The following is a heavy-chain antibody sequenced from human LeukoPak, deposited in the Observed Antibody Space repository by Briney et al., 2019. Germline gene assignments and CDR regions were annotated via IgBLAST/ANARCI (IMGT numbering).Heavy chain of an antibody. V-gene: IGHV3-7*01. CDR1: GFTFNSYW. J-gene: IGHJ4*02. CDR2: IKQDGSEK. Sequence: GGSLRLSCAASGFTFNSYWMNWVRQAPGKGLEWVANIKQDGSEKYYVDSVKGRFTISRDNAKNSLYLQMNSLRAEDTAVYYCARALWFGETFPAYWGQGTLVTVSS. CDR3: ARALWFGETFPAY. D-gene: IGHD3-10*01.